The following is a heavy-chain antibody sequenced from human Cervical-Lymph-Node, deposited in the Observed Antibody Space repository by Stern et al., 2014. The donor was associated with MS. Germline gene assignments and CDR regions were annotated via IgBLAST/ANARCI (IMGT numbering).Heavy chain of an antibody. D-gene: IGHD5-18*01. CDR2: IIPIMDRT. V-gene: IGHV1-69*09. Sequence: VQLLESGAELKKPGSSVKVSCKASGGTFSRFAINWVRQAPGQGLEWMGRIIPIMDRTFYAQKFQGRVTFSADKSTSTAYMEVTSLRPDDTALYYCARPGTDTDMVRVFDMWGQGTMVTVSS. CDR3: ARPGTDTDMVRVFDM. CDR1: GGTFSRFA. J-gene: IGHJ3*02.